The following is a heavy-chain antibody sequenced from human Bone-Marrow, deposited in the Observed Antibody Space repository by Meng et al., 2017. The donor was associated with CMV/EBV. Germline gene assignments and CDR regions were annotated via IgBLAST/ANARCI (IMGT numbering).Heavy chain of an antibody. V-gene: IGHV3-48*04. CDR1: GFTFSSHS. CDR3: VRDADSRRWIDYYGWFDP. Sequence: GGSLRLSCAASGFTFSSHSMNWVRQAPGRGLEWVSYIKRGGDVKYYADSVKGRFTISRDNAGNSLYLQMNSLRAEDTGVYYCVRDADSRRWIDYYGWFDPWGQGTRVTGSS. J-gene: IGHJ5*02. CDR2: IKRGGDVK. D-gene: IGHD3-3*01.